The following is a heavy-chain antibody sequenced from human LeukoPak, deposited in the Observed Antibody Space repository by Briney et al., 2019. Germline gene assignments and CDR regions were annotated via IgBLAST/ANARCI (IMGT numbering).Heavy chain of an antibody. V-gene: IGHV3-9*01. Sequence: GGSLRLSCAASGFTFDDYAMHWVRQAPGKGLEWVSGISWNSGSIGYADSVKGRFTISRDNAKNSLYLQMNSLRAEDTAVYYCARVPAPRGAFDIWGQGTMVTVSS. J-gene: IGHJ3*02. CDR2: ISWNSGSI. D-gene: IGHD3-10*01. CDR1: GFTFDDYA. CDR3: ARVPAPRGAFDI.